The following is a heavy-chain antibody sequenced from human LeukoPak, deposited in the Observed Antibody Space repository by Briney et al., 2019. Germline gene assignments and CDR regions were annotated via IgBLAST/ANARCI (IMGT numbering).Heavy chain of an antibody. CDR3: AIVATIGSDY. J-gene: IGHJ4*02. Sequence: ASVKVSCKASGGTFSSYAISWVRQAPGQGFEWMGGIIPIFGTANYAQKFQGRVTITADKSTSTAYMELSSLRSEDTAVYYCAIVATIGSDYWGQGTLVTVSS. CDR2: IIPIFGTA. CDR1: GGTFSSYA. V-gene: IGHV1-69*06. D-gene: IGHD5-12*01.